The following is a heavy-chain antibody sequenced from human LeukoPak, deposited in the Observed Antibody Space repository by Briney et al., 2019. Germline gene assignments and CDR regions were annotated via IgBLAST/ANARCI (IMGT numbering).Heavy chain of an antibody. Sequence: VRQAPGKGLEWVSVIYSGGSTYYTDSVKGRFTISRDNSKNTLYLQMNSLRAEDTAVYYCARAGGNAPRLLDYWGQGTLVTVSS. D-gene: IGHD4-23*01. CDR3: ARAGGNAPRLLDY. V-gene: IGHV3-66*02. CDR2: IYSGGST. J-gene: IGHJ4*02.